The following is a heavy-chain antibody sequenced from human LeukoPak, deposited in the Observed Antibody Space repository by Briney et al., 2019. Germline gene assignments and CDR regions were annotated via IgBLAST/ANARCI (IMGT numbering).Heavy chain of an antibody. Sequence: GGSLRLSCAASGFTFSSYAMHWVRQAPGKGLEWVAVISYDGSNKYYADSVKGRFTISRDNAKNSLYLQMNSLRAEDTAVYYCARLNTEFDYWGQGTLVTVSS. D-gene: IGHD2/OR15-2a*01. J-gene: IGHJ4*02. V-gene: IGHV3-30-3*01. CDR1: GFTFSSYA. CDR2: ISYDGSNK. CDR3: ARLNTEFDY.